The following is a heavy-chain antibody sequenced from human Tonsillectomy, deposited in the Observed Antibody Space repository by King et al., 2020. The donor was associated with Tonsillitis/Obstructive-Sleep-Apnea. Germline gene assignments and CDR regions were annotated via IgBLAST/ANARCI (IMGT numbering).Heavy chain of an antibody. CDR2: INHSGST. CDR1: GGSFSGYY. CDR3: ARIGSGWYGAVGY. V-gene: IGHV4-34*01. J-gene: IGHJ4*02. Sequence: VQLQQWGAGLLKPSETLSLTCAVYGGSFSGYYWSWIRQPPGKGLEWMGEINHSGSTNYNPSLKSRVTISVDTSKNQFSLKLSSVTAADTAVYYCARIGSGWYGAVGYWGQGTLVTVSS. D-gene: IGHD6-19*01.